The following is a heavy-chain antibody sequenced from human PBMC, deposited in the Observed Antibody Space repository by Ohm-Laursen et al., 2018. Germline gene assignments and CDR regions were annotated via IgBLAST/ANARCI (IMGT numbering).Heavy chain of an antibody. CDR1: GFTFDDYA. Sequence: SLRLSCTASGFTFDDYAMHWVRQAPGKGLEWVSGISWNSGSIGYADSVKGRFIISRDNAKNSLYLQMNSLRAEDTALYYCAKDCQPGRSLGCDYWGQGTMVTVSS. D-gene: IGHD1-14*01. V-gene: IGHV3-9*01. J-gene: IGHJ4*02. CDR3: AKDCQPGRSLGCDY. CDR2: ISWNSGSI.